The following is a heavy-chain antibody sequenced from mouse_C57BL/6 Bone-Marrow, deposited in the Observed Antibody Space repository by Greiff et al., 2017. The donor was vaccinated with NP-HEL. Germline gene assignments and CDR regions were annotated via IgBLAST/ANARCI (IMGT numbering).Heavy chain of an antibody. Sequence: QVQLKESGAELVRPGTSVKVSCKASGYAFTNYLIEWVKQRPGQGLEWIGVINPGSGGTNYNEKFKGKATLTADKSSSTAYMQLSSLTSEDSAVYFCARGGTPRAMDYWGQGTSVTVSS. CDR3: ARGGTPRAMDY. J-gene: IGHJ4*01. CDR1: GYAFTNYL. V-gene: IGHV1-54*01. D-gene: IGHD3-3*01. CDR2: INPGSGGT.